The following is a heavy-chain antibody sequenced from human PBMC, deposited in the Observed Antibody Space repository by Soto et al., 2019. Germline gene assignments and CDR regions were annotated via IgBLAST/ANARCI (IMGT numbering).Heavy chain of an antibody. D-gene: IGHD3-9*01. J-gene: IGHJ6*02. CDR3: ARVILTGYYNPYYYGMDV. V-gene: IGHV4-61*01. CDR1: VGSFSSGSYY. Sequence: PSETLSLTCTVSVGSFSSGSYYWSWIRQPPGKGLEWIGYIYYSGSTNYNPSLKSRVTISVDTSKNQFSLKLSSVTAADTAVYYCARVILTGYYNPYYYGMDVWGQGTTVTVS. CDR2: IYYSGST.